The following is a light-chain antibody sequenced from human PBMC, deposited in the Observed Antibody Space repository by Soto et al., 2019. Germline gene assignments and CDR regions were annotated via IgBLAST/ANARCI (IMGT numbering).Light chain of an antibody. V-gene: IGKV1-8*01. CDR1: QGISSH. J-gene: IGKJ4*01. CDR2: AAS. Sequence: AIRMTQSPSSFSASTGERATIICRASQGISSHLAWYQQNPGKDTKLLIYAASTLQSGVPERVSGSGSGTDVTLTISCLQSEDFATYYCQQYDSYPLTFGGGTKVDIK. CDR3: QQYDSYPLT.